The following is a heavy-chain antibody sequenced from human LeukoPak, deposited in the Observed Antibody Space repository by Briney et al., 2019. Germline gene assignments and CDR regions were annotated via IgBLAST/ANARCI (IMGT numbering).Heavy chain of an antibody. Sequence: NSSETLSLTCTVSGGSISSSCYYWGWIRQPPGKGLEWIGSIYYSGSTYYNPSLKSRVTISVDTSKNQFSLKLSSVTAADTAVHYCARHDRIIASPLVWGQGTLVTVSS. J-gene: IGHJ4*02. V-gene: IGHV4-39*01. CDR2: IYYSGST. CDR1: GGSISSSCYY. D-gene: IGHD6-13*01. CDR3: ARHDRIIASPLV.